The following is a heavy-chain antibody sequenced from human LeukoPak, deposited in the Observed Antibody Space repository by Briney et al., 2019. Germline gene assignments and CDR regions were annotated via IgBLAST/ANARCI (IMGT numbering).Heavy chain of an antibody. CDR3: AKSPGNDAFDI. CDR2: ISWNSGSI. D-gene: IGHD3-10*01. CDR1: GFTFDDYA. V-gene: IGHV3-9*01. Sequence: GGSLRLSCAASGFTFDDYAMHWVRHAPGKGLEWVSGISWNSGSIGYADSVKGRFTISRDNAKNSLYLQMNSLRAEDTALYYCAKSPGNDAFDIWGQGTMVTVSS. J-gene: IGHJ3*02.